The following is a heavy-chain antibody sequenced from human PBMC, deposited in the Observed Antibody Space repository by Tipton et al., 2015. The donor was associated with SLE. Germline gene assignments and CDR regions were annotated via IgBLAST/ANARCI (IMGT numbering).Heavy chain of an antibody. CDR1: GASISTYY. V-gene: IGHV4-59*01. D-gene: IGHD1-1*01. CDR2: IYYSGST. CDR3: ARRSDWNDY. J-gene: IGHJ4*02. Sequence: TLSLTCTVSGASISTYYWSWIRQPPGKGLEWLGYIYYSGSTNYNPSLQRRVTISFDTSKNQFSLKLTSVTAADTAVYYCARRSDWNDYWGQGILVTASS.